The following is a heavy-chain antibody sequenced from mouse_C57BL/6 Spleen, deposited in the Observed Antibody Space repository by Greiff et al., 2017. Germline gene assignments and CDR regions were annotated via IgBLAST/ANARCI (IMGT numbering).Heavy chain of an antibody. CDR3: AKNYYGSSAYFGC. CDR2: IWGDGGT. Sequence: QVQLQQSGPGLVAPSQSLSITCTVSGFSLTSYGVSWVRQPPGKGLEWLGGIWGDGGTNYHPALISRLSISKDNSKSQVFLKLNSLQTEDTATYYCAKNYYGSSAYFGCWGQGATRTVAS. J-gene: IGHJ2*01. D-gene: IGHD1-1*01. CDR1: GFSLTSYG. V-gene: IGHV2-3*01.